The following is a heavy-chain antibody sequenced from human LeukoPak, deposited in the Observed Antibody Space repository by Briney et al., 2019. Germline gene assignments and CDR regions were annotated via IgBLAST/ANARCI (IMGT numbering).Heavy chain of an antibody. V-gene: IGHV4-39*07. J-gene: IGHJ5*02. D-gene: IGHD6-6*01. Sequence: SETLSLTCTVSGGSISSSSYYWGWIRQPPGKGLEWIGSIYYSGSTNYNPSLKSRVTISVDTSKNQFSLKLSSVTAADTAVYYCARRRSSSPSRGWFDPWGQGTLVTVSS. CDR1: GGSISSSSYY. CDR2: IYYSGST. CDR3: ARRRSSSPSRGWFDP.